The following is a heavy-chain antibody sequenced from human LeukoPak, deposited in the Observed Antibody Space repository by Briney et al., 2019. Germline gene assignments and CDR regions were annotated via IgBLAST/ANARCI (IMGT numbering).Heavy chain of an antibody. D-gene: IGHD1-26*01. CDR2: ISSSSSTV. V-gene: IGHV3-48*04. CDR3: ASSVGAITPARYFDL. Sequence: GSLRLSCAASGFTFSSYAMNWVRQAPGKGLEWVSYISSSSSTVYYADSVKGRFTISRDNAKNSLYLQMNSLRAEDTAVYYCASSVGAITPARYFDLWGRGTLVTVSS. CDR1: GFTFSSYA. J-gene: IGHJ2*01.